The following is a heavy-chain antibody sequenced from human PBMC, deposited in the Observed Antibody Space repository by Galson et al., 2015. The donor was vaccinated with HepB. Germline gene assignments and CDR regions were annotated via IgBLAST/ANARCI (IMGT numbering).Heavy chain of an antibody. D-gene: IGHD3-10*01. Sequence: SLRLSCAASGFIVDGSGMSWVRQAPGKGLEWVSGISASGGKTYYADSVKGRFTMSRDKSQNTVYLQMNSLRVDDSALYYCTRDSGWESAYGGQGTLVTVSS. CDR3: TRDSGWESAY. CDR2: ISASGGKT. CDR1: GFIVDGSG. J-gene: IGHJ4*02. V-gene: IGHV3-23*01.